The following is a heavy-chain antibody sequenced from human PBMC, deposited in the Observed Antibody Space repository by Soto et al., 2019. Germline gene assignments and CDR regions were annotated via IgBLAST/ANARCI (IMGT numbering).Heavy chain of an antibody. CDR1: GYTFTSYG. J-gene: IGHJ6*02. CDR2: ISAYNGNT. D-gene: IGHD6-6*01. V-gene: IGHV1-18*04. Sequence: ASVKVSCKASGYTFTSYGISWVRQAPGQGLEWMGWISAYNGNTNYAQKLQGRVTMTTDTSTSTAYMELRSLRSDDTAVYYCARSGSSPVYYYYGMDVWGQGTTVTAP. CDR3: ARSGSSPVYYYYGMDV.